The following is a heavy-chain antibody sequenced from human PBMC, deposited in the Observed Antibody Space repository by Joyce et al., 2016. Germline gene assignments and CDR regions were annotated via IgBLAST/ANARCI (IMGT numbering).Heavy chain of an antibody. Sequence: EVQLLESGGGLVQPGGSLRLSCAATGFPFSIFAIAWVRRIPGSGLGWVSRIMGSGATTYYADSVKGRFIFSRDNSKNMLYLQMHSLRAEDTAVYYCAKRGLTSLSGYSYYYMDVWGKGTTVTVSS. D-gene: IGHD3-10*01. CDR1: GFPFSIFA. J-gene: IGHJ6*03. CDR2: IMGSGATT. CDR3: AKRGLTSLSGYSYYYMDV. V-gene: IGHV3-23*01.